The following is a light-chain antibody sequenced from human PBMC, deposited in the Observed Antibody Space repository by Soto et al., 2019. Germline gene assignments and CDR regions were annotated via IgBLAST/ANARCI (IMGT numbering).Light chain of an antibody. Sequence: QSVLTQPASVSGSPGQSITISCTGTSSDVGGYNYVSWYQQHPGKVPKLIIYEVTNRPSGVSNRFSGSKSGNTASLTISGLQAEDEADYYCSSYTSSSTQVFGTGTKLTVL. CDR1: SSDVGGYNY. J-gene: IGLJ1*01. V-gene: IGLV2-14*01. CDR2: EVT. CDR3: SSYTSSSTQV.